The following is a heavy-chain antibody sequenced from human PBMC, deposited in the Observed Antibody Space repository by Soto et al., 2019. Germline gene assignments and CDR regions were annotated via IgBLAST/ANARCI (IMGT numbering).Heavy chain of an antibody. J-gene: IGHJ4*02. CDR3: AKARHSTSWYGLEADL. D-gene: IGHD6-13*01. CDR2: ISYGGDNK. Sequence: QVQLVESGGGVVQPGRSLRLSCAASGFIFSDYAMHWVRQAPGKGLEWVAVISYGGDNKYYADSVRGRFAISRDNLKNTLDLQMNSVNPEDTAVYHCAKARHSTSWYGLEADLWGQGTLVTVSS. CDR1: GFIFSDYA. V-gene: IGHV3-30*09.